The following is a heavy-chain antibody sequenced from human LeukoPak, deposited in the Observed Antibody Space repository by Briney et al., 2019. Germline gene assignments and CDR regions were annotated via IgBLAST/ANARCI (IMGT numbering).Heavy chain of an antibody. V-gene: IGHV5-51*01. D-gene: IGHD2-2*01. J-gene: IGHJ4*02. CDR3: ARQQGHCSSTSCSFDY. Sequence: HGESLKISCKGSGYSFTSYWIGWVRQMPGKGLEWMGIIYPGDSDTRYSPSFQGQVTISADKSISTAYLQWSSLKASDTAMYYCARQQGHCSSTSCSFDYWGQGTLVTVSS. CDR1: GYSFTSYW. CDR2: IYPGDSDT.